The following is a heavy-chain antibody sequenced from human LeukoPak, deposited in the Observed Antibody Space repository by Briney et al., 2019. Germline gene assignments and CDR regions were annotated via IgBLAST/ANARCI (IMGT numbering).Heavy chain of an antibody. Sequence: GGSLRLSCAASGFTFSSYGMHWVRQAPGKGLEWVAFIRYDGSNKYYADSVKGRFTISRDNSKNTLYLQMNSLRAEDTAVYYCAKDLGDCSGGSCYSGGAFDIWGQGTMVTVSS. V-gene: IGHV3-30*02. CDR3: AKDLGDCSGGSCYSGGAFDI. D-gene: IGHD2-15*01. J-gene: IGHJ3*02. CDR1: GFTFSSYG. CDR2: IRYDGSNK.